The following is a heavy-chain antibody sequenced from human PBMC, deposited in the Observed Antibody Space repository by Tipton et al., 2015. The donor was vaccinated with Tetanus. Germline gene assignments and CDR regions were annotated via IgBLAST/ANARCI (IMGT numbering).Heavy chain of an antibody. CDR2: IYSGGST. CDR3: AGYWGGDCDSGVIDY. J-gene: IGHJ4*02. V-gene: IGHV3-53*01. CDR1: GFTVSSNY. Sequence: SLRLSCAASGFTVSSNYMSWVRQAPGKGLEWVSVIYSGGSTYYADSVKGRFTLSRDNSKNTLYLQMNSLRAEDTAVYYCAGYWGGDCDSGVIDYWGQGSLVTVSS. D-gene: IGHD2-21*02.